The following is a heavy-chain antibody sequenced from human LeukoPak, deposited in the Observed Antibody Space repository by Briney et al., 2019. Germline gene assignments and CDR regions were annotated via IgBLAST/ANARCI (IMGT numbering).Heavy chain of an antibody. V-gene: IGHV3-11*06. CDR2: INTGSTYT. J-gene: IGHJ3*02. CDR1: GFTFSDYY. D-gene: IGHD3-10*01. Sequence: GGSLRLSCAASGFTFSDYYMTWIRQAPGKGLEWLSYINTGSTYTNYADSVKGRFSISRDNAKNSLYLQMNSLRDEDTAVYYCARDRGWPNDAFDIWGQGTMVTVSS. CDR3: ARDRGWPNDAFDI.